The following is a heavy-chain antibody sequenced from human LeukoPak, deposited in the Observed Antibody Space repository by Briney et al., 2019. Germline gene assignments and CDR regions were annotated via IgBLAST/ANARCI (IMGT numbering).Heavy chain of an antibody. J-gene: IGHJ4*02. CDR1: GFTFSSYA. D-gene: IGHD6-25*01. CDR3: ARRTAATYHFDY. Sequence: GGSLRLSCAASGFTFSSYAMSWVRQAPGKGLEWVSAISGNGGSTFYTDAVKGRFTISRDNSKNTLYLQMNSLRAEDTAVYYCARRTAATYHFDYWGQGTLVTVSS. CDR2: ISGNGGST. V-gene: IGHV3-23*01.